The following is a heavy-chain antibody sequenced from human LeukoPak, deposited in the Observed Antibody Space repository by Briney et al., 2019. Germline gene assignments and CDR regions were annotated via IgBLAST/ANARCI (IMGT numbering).Heavy chain of an antibody. Sequence: PGGSLRLSCAASGFTVSSNYMSWVRQAPGKGLEWVGEIYHSGSINYNPSLKRRVTISVDNSKNQFSLKLSSVTAADTAVYYCARAGSSSWYRRGYWFDPWGQGTLVTVSS. CDR2: IYHSGSI. D-gene: IGHD6-13*01. V-gene: IGHV4-4*02. CDR3: ARAGSSSWYRRGYWFDP. J-gene: IGHJ5*02. CDR1: GFTVSSNY.